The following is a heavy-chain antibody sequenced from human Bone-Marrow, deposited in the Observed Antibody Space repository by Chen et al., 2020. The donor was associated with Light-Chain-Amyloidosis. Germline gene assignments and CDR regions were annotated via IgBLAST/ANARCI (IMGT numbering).Heavy chain of an antibody. CDR2: IYPDDAEA. CDR1: GYTFPNYW. J-gene: IGHJ4*02. D-gene: IGHD5-12*01. V-gene: IGHV5-51*01. CDR3: ARRRDGYNFDY. Sequence: VQLEQSGPEGKKPGESLKISCKGSGYTFPNYWIGWVRQMPGKGLEWMGVIYPDDAEARYRPSFEGQVTISADKSITTAYLQWRSLKASDTAMYYCARRRDGYNFDYWGQGTLVTVSS.